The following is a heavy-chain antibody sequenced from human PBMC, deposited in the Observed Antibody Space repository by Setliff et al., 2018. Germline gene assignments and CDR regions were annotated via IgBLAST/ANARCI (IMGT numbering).Heavy chain of an antibody. CDR3: AAGGYYYVWDY. J-gene: IGHJ4*02. CDR1: GFTFSDSY. CDR2: ISSSSSYT. D-gene: IGHD3-22*01. V-gene: IGHV3-11*03. Sequence: VGSLRLSCAASGFTFSDSYMSWIRQAPGKGPEWVSFISSSSSYTIYADSVKGRFTVSRDNAKNSLHLQMSSLRAEDTAVYYCAAGGYYYVWDYWGQGTLVTVSS.